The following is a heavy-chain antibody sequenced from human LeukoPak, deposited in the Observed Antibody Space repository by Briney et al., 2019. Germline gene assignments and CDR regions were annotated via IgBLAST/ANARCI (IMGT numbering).Heavy chain of an antibody. CDR3: AKDTSRDGYNYFDC. CDR1: GFTFDDYA. Sequence: GGSLRLSCAASGFTFDDYAMHWVRQAPGKGLEWVSLISWDGGSTYYADSVKGRFTISRDNSKNSLYLQMNSLRAEDTALYYCAKDTSRDGYNYFDCWGQGTLVTVSS. CDR2: ISWDGGST. J-gene: IGHJ4*02. V-gene: IGHV3-43D*03. D-gene: IGHD5-24*01.